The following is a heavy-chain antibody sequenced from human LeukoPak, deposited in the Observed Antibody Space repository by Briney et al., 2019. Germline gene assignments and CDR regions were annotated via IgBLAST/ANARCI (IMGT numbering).Heavy chain of an antibody. CDR3: ARGEARYDFWSGYSPNDAFDI. J-gene: IGHJ3*02. Sequence: SETLSLTCTVSGGSISSYYWSWIRQPPGKGLEWIGYIYYSGSTNYNPSLKSRVTISVDTSKNQFSLKLSSVTAADTAVYYCARGEARYDFWSGYSPNDAFDIWGQGTMVTVSS. CDR1: GGSISSYY. D-gene: IGHD3-3*01. CDR2: IYYSGST. V-gene: IGHV4-59*01.